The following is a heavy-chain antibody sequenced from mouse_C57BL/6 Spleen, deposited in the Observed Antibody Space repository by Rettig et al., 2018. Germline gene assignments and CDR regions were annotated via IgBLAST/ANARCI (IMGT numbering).Heavy chain of an antibody. J-gene: IGHJ3*01. Sequence: TYCPDTIERRFIISRDNTKKTLYLQMSSLRAEDTALYYCARHSWNGAWFAYWGQGTLVTVSA. CDR3: ARHSWNGAWFAY. CDR2: T. D-gene: IGHD1-1*01. V-gene: IGHV5-2*01.